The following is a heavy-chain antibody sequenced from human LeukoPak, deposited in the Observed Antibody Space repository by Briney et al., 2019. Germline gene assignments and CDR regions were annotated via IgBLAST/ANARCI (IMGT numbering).Heavy chain of an antibody. CDR2: IYYSGST. D-gene: IGHD6-19*01. CDR1: GGSISNYY. CDR3: ARGRAVAGTSYYFDY. J-gene: IGHJ4*02. Sequence: PSETLSLTCTVSGGSISNYYWSWIRQPPGKGLEWIGYIYYSGSTNYNPSLKSRVTISVDTSKNRFSLKLSSVTAADTAVYYCARGRAVAGTSYYFDYWGQGTLVTVSS. V-gene: IGHV4-59*01.